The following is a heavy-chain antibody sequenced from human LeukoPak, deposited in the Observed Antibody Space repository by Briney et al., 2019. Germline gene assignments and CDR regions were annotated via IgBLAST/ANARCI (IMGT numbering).Heavy chain of an antibody. D-gene: IGHD5-12*01. Sequence: GASVKVSCKASGYTFTSYGISWVRQAPGQGLEWMGWIRAYNGNTNYAQKLQGRVTMTTDTSTSTAYMELRSLRSDDTAVYYCASSPTRLSYYYYGMDVWGQGTTVTVSS. V-gene: IGHV1-18*01. CDR2: IRAYNGNT. J-gene: IGHJ6*02. CDR3: ASSPTRLSYYYYGMDV. CDR1: GYTFTSYG.